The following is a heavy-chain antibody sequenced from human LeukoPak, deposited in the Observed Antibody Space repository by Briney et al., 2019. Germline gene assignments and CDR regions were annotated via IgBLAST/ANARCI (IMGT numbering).Heavy chain of an antibody. CDR3: ARDLGAAAVLFDY. CDR1: GFTFSSYE. Sequence: GGSLRLSCAASGFTFSSYEMNWVRQAPGKGLGWVSYISSSGSTIYYADSVKGRFTISRDNAKNSLYLQMNSLRAEDTAVYYCARDLGAAAVLFDYWGQGTLVTVSS. D-gene: IGHD6-13*01. J-gene: IGHJ4*02. V-gene: IGHV3-48*03. CDR2: ISSSGSTI.